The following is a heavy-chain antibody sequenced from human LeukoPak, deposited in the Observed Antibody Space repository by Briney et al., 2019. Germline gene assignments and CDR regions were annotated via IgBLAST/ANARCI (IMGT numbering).Heavy chain of an antibody. CDR1: GFTFSSYS. Sequence: GGSLRLSCAASGFTFSSYSMNWVRQAPGKGLEWVSNISSSSSSIHYADSVKGRFSISRDNAKNSLYLQMNSLRAEDTAVYYCARDGDFWSGYSLFDYWGQGTLVTVSS. CDR2: ISSSSSSI. CDR3: ARDGDFWSGYSLFDY. J-gene: IGHJ4*02. D-gene: IGHD3-3*01. V-gene: IGHV3-48*01.